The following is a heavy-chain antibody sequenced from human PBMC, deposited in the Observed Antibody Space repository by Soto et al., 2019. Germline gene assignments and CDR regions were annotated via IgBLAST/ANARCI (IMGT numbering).Heavy chain of an antibody. CDR3: AKDLGHRTLDAFDI. J-gene: IGHJ3*02. CDR2: ISYDGSNK. CDR1: GFTFSSYG. Sequence: PGGSLRLSCAASGFTFSSYGMHWVRQAPGKGLEWVAVISYDGSNKYYADSVKGRFTISRDNSKNTLYLQMNSLRAEDTAVYYCAKDLGHRTLDAFDIWGQGTMVTVSS. V-gene: IGHV3-30*18.